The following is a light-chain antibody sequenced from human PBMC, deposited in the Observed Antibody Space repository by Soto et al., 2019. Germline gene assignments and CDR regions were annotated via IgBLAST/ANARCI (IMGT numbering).Light chain of an antibody. V-gene: IGKV1-9*01. CDR2: AAS. J-gene: IGKJ5*01. CDR1: QSISTY. Sequence: DIQMTQSPASLSASVGDRVTITFRASQSISTYLNWFQKKLEKAPRLLIYAASTLQSEVPSRCSSSGAGTEFPLTISILQPEDFATYCYQQLNSSPITFGQGTRLEIK. CDR3: QQLNSSPIT.